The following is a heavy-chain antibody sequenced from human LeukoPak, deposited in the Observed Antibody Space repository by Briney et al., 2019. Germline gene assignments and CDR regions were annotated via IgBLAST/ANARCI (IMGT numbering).Heavy chain of an antibody. V-gene: IGHV3-21*01. CDR2: ISSRSNFI. CDR1: GFTFSSYT. CDR3: ARDSRQQLFDY. J-gene: IGHJ4*02. Sequence: PGGSLRLSYAASGFTFSSYTMNWVRQAPGKGLEWVSSISSRSNFIYYADSLKGRFTFSRDNAKNSLYLQMNSLRAEDTAVYYCARDSRQQLFDYWGQGTLVTVSS. D-gene: IGHD4-11*01.